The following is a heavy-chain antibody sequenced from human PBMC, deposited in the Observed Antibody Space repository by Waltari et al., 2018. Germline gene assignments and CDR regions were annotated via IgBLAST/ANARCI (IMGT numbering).Heavy chain of an antibody. Sequence: QVQPEQSGAEVKKPGASVKVSCKVVGCTLTELSMHWGRQAPGKGLEWMGGFDPEDGEAVFAQKFQGRLTLTEDTPANTAYMELTSLTSEDTAVYYCASGLIIPGRFRLGYWGQGTLVTVSA. CDR3: ASGLIIPGRFRLGY. CDR1: GCTLTELS. CDR2: FDPEDGEA. D-gene: IGHD3-3*01. J-gene: IGHJ4*02. V-gene: IGHV1-24*01.